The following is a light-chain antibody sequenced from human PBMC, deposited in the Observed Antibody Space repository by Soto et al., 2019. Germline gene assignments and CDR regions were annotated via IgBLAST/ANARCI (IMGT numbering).Light chain of an antibody. CDR2: GTS. Sequence: EIVLTQSPGTLSLSPGERAPLSCRASQSVSTTYLAWYQQKAGQPPRLVIYGTSRRATGIPDRFSGSGSGTDFTLTISRLEPEDFAVYYCHRYDASPPFSFGPGTKVDF. CDR3: HRYDASPPFS. CDR1: QSVSTTY. J-gene: IGKJ3*01. V-gene: IGKV3-20*01.